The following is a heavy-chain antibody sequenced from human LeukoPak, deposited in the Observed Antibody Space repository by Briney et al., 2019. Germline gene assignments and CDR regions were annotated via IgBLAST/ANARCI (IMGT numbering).Heavy chain of an antibody. CDR3: ASYGRTMMGFDY. V-gene: IGHV3-74*01. J-gene: IGHJ4*02. D-gene: IGHD3-22*01. CDR1: GFTFSSYW. Sequence: GGSLRLSXAASGFTFSSYWMHWVRQAPGKGLVWVSRINSDGSSTSYADSVKGRFTISRDNAKNTLYLQMNSLRAEDTAVYYCASYGRTMMGFDYWGQGTLVTVSS. CDR2: INSDGSST.